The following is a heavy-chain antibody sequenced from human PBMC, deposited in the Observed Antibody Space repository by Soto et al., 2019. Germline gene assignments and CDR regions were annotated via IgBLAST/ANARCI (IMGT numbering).Heavy chain of an antibody. Sequence: ASETPSPTCAVYGGAFHCYYWGRIRPPPGKGLEWIGEINHSGSTKCNPSLKSRVTMSVDTSKNQFSLKLSSVTAADTAVYYCARWREQWPSTFDYWGQGRQVTVSS. CDR3: ARWREQWPSTFDY. J-gene: IGHJ4*02. V-gene: IGHV4-34*01. D-gene: IGHD6-19*01. CDR1: GGAFHCYY. CDR2: INHSGST.